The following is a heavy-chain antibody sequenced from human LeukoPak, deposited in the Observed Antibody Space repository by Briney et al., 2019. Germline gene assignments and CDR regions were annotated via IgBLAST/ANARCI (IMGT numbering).Heavy chain of an antibody. CDR2: INTNTGNP. Sequence: ASVKVSCKASGGTFSSYAISWVRQAPGQGLEWMGWINTNTGNPTYAQGFTGRFVFSLDTSVSTAYLQISSLKAEDTAVYYCARWLGMSGSSESDYWGQGTLVTVSS. D-gene: IGHD1-26*01. CDR3: ARWLGMSGSSESDY. CDR1: GGTFSSYA. J-gene: IGHJ4*02. V-gene: IGHV7-4-1*02.